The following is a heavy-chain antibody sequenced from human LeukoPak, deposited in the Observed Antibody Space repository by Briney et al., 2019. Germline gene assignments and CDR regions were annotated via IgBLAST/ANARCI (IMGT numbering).Heavy chain of an antibody. D-gene: IGHD3-22*01. V-gene: IGHV3-33*03. CDR1: GFTFSSYG. Sequence: GGSLRLSCAASGFTFSSYGMHWVRQAPGKGLEWVAVIWYDGSNKYYADSVKGRFTISRDNSKNSLYLQMNSLGTEDTALYYCAKDSSGYYYVFQHWGQGTLVTVSS. J-gene: IGHJ1*01. CDR3: AKDSSGYYYVFQH. CDR2: IWYDGSNK.